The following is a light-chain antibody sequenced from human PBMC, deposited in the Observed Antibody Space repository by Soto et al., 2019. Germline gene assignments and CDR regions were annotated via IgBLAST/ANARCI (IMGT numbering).Light chain of an antibody. CDR1: QSVSSNY. Sequence: DILCMQSPATLYLSPGERATLSCRASQSVSSNYLAWYQQKPGQAPRFLIYGASTRANGIPDRFSGSGSGTDFTLTISRLEPEDVALYYRQQYGSSWTVGQGTQVEIK. CDR3: QQYGSSWT. CDR2: GAS. V-gene: IGKV3-20*01. J-gene: IGKJ1*01.